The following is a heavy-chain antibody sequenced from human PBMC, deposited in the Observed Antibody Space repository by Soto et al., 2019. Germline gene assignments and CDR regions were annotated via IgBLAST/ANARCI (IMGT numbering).Heavy chain of an antibody. D-gene: IGHD5-18*01. CDR1: GFSFSSYT. J-gene: IGHJ4*02. CDR2: ISITGSYI. Sequence: GGSLRLSCAASGFSFSSYTMDWVRQAPGKGLQWVSSISITGSYIYYADSVKGRFAISRDNAQNSLYLHMNSLRAEDTAVYYCARGEISGYSYGQSDYWGQGTPVTVSS. V-gene: IGHV3-21*01. CDR3: ARGEISGYSYGQSDY.